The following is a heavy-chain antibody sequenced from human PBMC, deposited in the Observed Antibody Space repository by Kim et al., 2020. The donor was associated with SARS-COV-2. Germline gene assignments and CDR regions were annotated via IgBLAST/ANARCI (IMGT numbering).Heavy chain of an antibody. J-gene: IGHJ1*01. Sequence: GGSLRLSCAASGFTFSSYGMHWVRQAPGKGLEWVAVIWYDGSNKYYADSVKGRFTISRDNSKNTLYLQMNSLRAEDTAVYYCARDSLNSYDYVWGIYPGWSPLQHWGQGTLVTVSS. CDR1: GFTFSSYG. CDR2: IWYDGSNK. V-gene: IGHV3-33*08. CDR3: ARDSLNSYDYVWGIYPGWSPLQH. D-gene: IGHD3-16*02.